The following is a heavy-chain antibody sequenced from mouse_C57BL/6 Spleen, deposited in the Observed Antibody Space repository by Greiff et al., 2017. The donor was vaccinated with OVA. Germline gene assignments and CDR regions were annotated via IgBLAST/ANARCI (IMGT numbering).Heavy chain of an antibody. CDR2: IDPSDSET. CDR1: GYTFTSYW. Sequence: VKLQQPGAELVRPGSSVKLSCKASGYTFTSYWMHWVKQRPIQGLEWIGNIDPSDSETHYNQKFKDKATLTVDKSSSTAYMQLSSLTSEDSAVYYCASAYYSNYDYAMDYWGQGTSVTVSS. V-gene: IGHV1-52*01. D-gene: IGHD2-5*01. CDR3: ASAYYSNYDYAMDY. J-gene: IGHJ4*01.